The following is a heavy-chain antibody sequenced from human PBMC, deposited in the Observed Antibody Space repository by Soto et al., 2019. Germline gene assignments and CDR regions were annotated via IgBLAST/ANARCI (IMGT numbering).Heavy chain of an antibody. D-gene: IGHD3-10*01. CDR2: ISGSGGST. CDR3: AKEGKYYGSGSYYNAFDI. V-gene: IGHV3-23*01. J-gene: IGHJ3*02. Sequence: GGSLRLSCAASGFTFSSYAMSWVRQAPGKGLEWVSAISGSGGSTYYADSVKGRFTISRDNSKNTLYLQMNSLRAEDTAVYYCAKEGKYYGSGSYYNAFDIWGQGTMVTVSS. CDR1: GFTFSSYA.